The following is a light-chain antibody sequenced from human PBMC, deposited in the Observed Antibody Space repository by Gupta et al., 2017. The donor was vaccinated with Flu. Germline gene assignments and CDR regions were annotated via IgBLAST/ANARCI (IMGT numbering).Light chain of an antibody. Sequence: DIQMTQSPSSVSASVGDRVTITCRASQNINNWLAWYQQKPGKAPELLVYDAFSLQRGVPSRFSGSGSGTDFTLTISRLQPEDFALYLCQQAHTFPFTFGHGTRVD. CDR2: DAF. J-gene: IGKJ3*01. V-gene: IGKV1-12*01. CDR1: QNINNW. CDR3: QQAHTFPFT.